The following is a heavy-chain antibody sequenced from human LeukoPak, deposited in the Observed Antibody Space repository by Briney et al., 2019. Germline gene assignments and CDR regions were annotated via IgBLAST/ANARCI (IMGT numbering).Heavy chain of an antibody. CDR3: TRDTYYYDSSGYSAEYYFDY. Sequence: GGSLRLSCTASGSTFGDYAMSWVRQAPGKGLEWVGFIRSKAYGGTTEYAASVKGRFTISRDDSKSIAYLQMNSLKTEDTAVYYCTRDTYYYDSSGYSAEYYFDYWGQGTLVTVSS. D-gene: IGHD3-22*01. CDR2: IRSKAYGGTT. CDR1: GSTFGDYA. V-gene: IGHV3-49*04. J-gene: IGHJ4*02.